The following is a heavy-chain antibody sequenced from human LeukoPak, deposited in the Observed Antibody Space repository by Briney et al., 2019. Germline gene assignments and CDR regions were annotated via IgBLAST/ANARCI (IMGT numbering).Heavy chain of an antibody. CDR2: INHSGST. Sequence: SETLSLTCTVSGGSISSYYWSWIRQPPGKRLEWIGEINHSGSTNYNPSLKSRVTISVDTSKNQFSLKLSSVTAADKAVYYCARGLSITFGDYYYYYMDVWGKGTTVTVSS. J-gene: IGHJ6*03. CDR3: ARGLSITFGDYYYYYMDV. V-gene: IGHV4-34*01. CDR1: GGSISSYY. D-gene: IGHD3-16*01.